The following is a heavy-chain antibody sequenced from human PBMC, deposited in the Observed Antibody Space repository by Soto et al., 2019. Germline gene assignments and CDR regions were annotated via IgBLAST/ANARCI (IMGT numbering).Heavy chain of an antibody. CDR1: GDTFTSYG. CDR3: ARERPLLEWLPPNWFDP. V-gene: IGHV1-18*01. J-gene: IGHJ5*02. CDR2: ISAYNGNT. Sequence: GASVKVSCKASGDTFTSYGISWVRQAPGQGLEWMGWISAYNGNTNYAQKLQGRVTMTTDTSTSTAYMELRSLRSDDTAVYYCARERPLLEWLPPNWFDPWGQGTLVTVSS. D-gene: IGHD3-3*01.